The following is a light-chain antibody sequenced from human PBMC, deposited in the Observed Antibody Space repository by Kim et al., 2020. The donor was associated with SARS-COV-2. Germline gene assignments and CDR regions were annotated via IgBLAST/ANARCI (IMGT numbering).Light chain of an antibody. Sequence: SSSLGDRVTIPCRASQSISRWLAWYPQRPGNAPNVLIYDASSLESGVPSRFSGSGSGTEFTLTISSLQPDDFATYYCQQYSSYWTFAQGTKVDIK. V-gene: IGKV1-5*01. CDR1: QSISRW. CDR2: DAS. J-gene: IGKJ1*01. CDR3: QQYSSYWT.